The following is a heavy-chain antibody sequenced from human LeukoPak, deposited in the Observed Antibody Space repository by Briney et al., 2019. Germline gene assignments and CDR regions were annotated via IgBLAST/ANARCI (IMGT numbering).Heavy chain of an antibody. Sequence: SETLSLTCTVSRGSISSYLWSWIRQPAAKGLEWIGRIYTSGSTNYNPSLKGRVTMSLDTSENQFSLKVSSVTAADTAVYYCARAEMTPDAFDIWGQGTMVTVSS. CDR3: ARAEMTPDAFDI. V-gene: IGHV4-4*07. J-gene: IGHJ3*02. CDR2: IYTSGST. CDR1: RGSISSYL.